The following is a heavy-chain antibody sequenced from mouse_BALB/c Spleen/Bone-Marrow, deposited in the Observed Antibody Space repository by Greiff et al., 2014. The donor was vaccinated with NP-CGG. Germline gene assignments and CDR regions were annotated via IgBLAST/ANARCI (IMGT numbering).Heavy chain of an antibody. CDR2: ILPGSGST. Sequence: QVHVKQSGAERMKPGASVKISCKATGYTFSSYWIEWVKQRPGHGLEWIGEILPGSGSTNYNEKFKGKATFTADTSSNTAYMQLSSLTSEDSAVYYCARSTGTWDYWGQGTTLTVSS. D-gene: IGHD4-1*02. CDR1: GYTFSSYW. CDR3: ARSTGTWDY. V-gene: IGHV1-9*01. J-gene: IGHJ2*01.